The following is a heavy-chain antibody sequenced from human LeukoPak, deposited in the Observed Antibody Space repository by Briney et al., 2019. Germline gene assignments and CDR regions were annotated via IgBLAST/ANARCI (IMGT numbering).Heavy chain of an antibody. Sequence: PGRSLRLSCAASGFTFSSYAMHWVRQAPGKGLEWVAVISYDGSNKYYADSVKGRFTISRDNSKNTLYLQMNSLRAGDTAVYYCARAGARLRLGELSLFWFDPWGQGTLVTVSS. CDR1: GFTFSSYA. D-gene: IGHD3-16*02. CDR3: ARAGARLRLGELSLFWFDP. CDR2: ISYDGSNK. V-gene: IGHV3-30-3*01. J-gene: IGHJ5*02.